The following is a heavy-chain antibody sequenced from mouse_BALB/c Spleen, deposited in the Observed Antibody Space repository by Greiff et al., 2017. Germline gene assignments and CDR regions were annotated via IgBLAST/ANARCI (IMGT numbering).Heavy chain of an antibody. V-gene: IGHV5-12-2*01. Sequence: EVKLVESGGGLVQPGGSLKLSCAASGFTFSSYTMSWVRQTPEKRLEWVAYISNGGGSTYYPDTVKGRFTISRDNAKNTLYLQMSSLKSEDTAMYYCARQGYGSSYAMDYWGQGTSVTVSS. CDR1: GFTFSSYT. J-gene: IGHJ4*01. CDR2: ISNGGGST. CDR3: ARQGYGSSYAMDY. D-gene: IGHD1-1*01.